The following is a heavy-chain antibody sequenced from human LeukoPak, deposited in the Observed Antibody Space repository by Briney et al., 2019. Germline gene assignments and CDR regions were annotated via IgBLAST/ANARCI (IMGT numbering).Heavy chain of an antibody. V-gene: IGHV3-66*02. J-gene: IGHJ4*02. CDR3: GRGKYSSSSGLDY. D-gene: IGHD6-6*01. CDR2: IYSGGST. CDR1: GFTVSSNY. Sequence: GGSLRLSCAASGFTVSSNYMSWVRQAPGKGLEWVSVIYSGGSTYYTDSVKDRFTISRENSKNTLYLQMNSLRAEDTSVYYCGRGKYSSSSGLDYWGQGTQVTDSS.